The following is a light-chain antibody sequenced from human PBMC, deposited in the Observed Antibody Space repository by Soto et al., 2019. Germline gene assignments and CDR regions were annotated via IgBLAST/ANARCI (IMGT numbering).Light chain of an antibody. CDR2: DAS. J-gene: IGKJ4*01. CDR3: QQYDNRLT. CDR1: PDISNY. V-gene: IGKV1-33*01. Sequence: DIQMTQSPSSLSASVGDRVTITCQASPDISNYLNWYQQKPGKAPKLLIYDASNLETGVPSRFRGSGSGTDFTITISSLQPEDISTYYCQQYDNRLTFGGGTNVEIK.